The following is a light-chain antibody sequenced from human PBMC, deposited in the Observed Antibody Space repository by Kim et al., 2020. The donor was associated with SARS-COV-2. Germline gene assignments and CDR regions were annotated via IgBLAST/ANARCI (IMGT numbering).Light chain of an antibody. J-gene: IGLJ1*01. V-gene: IGLV3-1*01. CDR3: QAWDSSAYV. CDR2: QDT. Sequence: VSPGQTASITCSGDKLGDKYACWYQQKPGQSPVLVIYQDTKRPSGIPERFSGSNSGNTATLTISGTQAMDEADYYCQAWDSSAYVFGTGTKVTVL. CDR1: KLGDKY.